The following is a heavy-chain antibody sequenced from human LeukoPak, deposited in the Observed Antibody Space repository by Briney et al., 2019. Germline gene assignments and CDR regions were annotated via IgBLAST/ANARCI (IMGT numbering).Heavy chain of an antibody. V-gene: IGHV3-11*01. CDR3: ARDVHYSGQRHFDY. CDR2: ISSRGTTI. Sequence: KPGGSLRLSCAASGFTFSDYYMSWIRQAPGKGLEWVSYISSRGTTIHYADSVKGRFTISRDNAKKSLYLQMNSLRAEDTAVYYCARDVHYSGQRHFDYWGRGSLVTVSS. D-gene: IGHD2-15*01. J-gene: IGHJ4*02. CDR1: GFTFSDYY.